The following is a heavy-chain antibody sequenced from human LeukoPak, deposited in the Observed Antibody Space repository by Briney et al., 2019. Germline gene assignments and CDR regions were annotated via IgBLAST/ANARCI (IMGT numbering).Heavy chain of an antibody. Sequence: ASVKVSCKASGYTFTSYGISWVRQAPGQGLEWMGWISAYNGNTNYAQKLQGRVTMTTDTSTSTAYMELRSLRSDDTAVYYCARDNFYGSGSPNNWFDPWGQGTLVTVSS. J-gene: IGHJ5*02. CDR1: GYTFTSYG. V-gene: IGHV1-18*01. D-gene: IGHD3-10*01. CDR3: ARDNFYGSGSPNNWFDP. CDR2: ISAYNGNT.